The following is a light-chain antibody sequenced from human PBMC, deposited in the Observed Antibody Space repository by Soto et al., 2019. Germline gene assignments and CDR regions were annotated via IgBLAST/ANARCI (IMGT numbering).Light chain of an antibody. CDR3: AAWDDSLSGPV. V-gene: IGLV1-44*01. Sequence: QSVLTQPPSASGTPGQRVTLSCSGTRASVGSNTVTWYQHLPGAAPKLLVYNNNHRPSGVPYRFSGSKSDTSASLAISGRQFDDEAVYYCAAWDDSLSGPVFGGGTKLTVL. CDR2: NNN. CDR1: RASVGSNT. J-gene: IGLJ3*02.